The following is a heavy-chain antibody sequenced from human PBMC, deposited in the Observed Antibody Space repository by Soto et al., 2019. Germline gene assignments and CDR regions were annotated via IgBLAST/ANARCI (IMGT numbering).Heavy chain of an antibody. CDR2: IGTAGDT. J-gene: IGHJ6*02. CDR3: ARDLLNYYSSGMDV. CDR1: GFTFSSYD. Sequence: EVQLVESGGGLVQPGGSLRLSCAASGFTFSSYDMHWVRQATGKGLEWVSAIGTAGDTYYPGSVKGRFTLSRENAKNSLYLQMNSLRAEDTAVYYCARDLLNYYSSGMDVWCQGTTVTVSS. V-gene: IGHV3-13*01. D-gene: IGHD3-10*01.